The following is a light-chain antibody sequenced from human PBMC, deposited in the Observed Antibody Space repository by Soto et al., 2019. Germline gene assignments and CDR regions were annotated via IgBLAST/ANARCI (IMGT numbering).Light chain of an antibody. V-gene: IGKV1-27*01. J-gene: IGKJ1*01. CDR2: AAS. Sequence: DIQMTQSPSSLSASVGDRVTITCRASQGIRNYLAWYQQKPGKGPKLLIYAASTLQSGVPSRFSGSGSGTDFTLTITSLQPEDVATYYCQNYKFAPPWTFGQGTKVEIK. CDR1: QGIRNY. CDR3: QNYKFAPPWT.